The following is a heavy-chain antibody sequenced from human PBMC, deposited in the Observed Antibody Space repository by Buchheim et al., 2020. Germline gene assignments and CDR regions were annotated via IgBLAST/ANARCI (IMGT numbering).Heavy chain of an antibody. Sequence: QVQLQQWGAGLLKPSETLSLTCAVYGGSFSGYYWSWIRQPPGKGLEWIGEINHSGSTNYNPSLTSRVTITVETSTNQYPLKLSSVTAADTAVYYCARVRGYYYGMDVWGQGTT. J-gene: IGHJ6*02. V-gene: IGHV4-34*01. CDR3: ARVRGYYYGMDV. D-gene: IGHD1-1*01. CDR1: GGSFSGYY. CDR2: INHSGST.